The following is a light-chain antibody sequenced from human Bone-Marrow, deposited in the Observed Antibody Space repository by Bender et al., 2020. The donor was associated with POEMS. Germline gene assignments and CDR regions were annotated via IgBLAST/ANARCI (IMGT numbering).Light chain of an antibody. CDR3: SSYASTSTLV. J-gene: IGLJ3*02. CDR2: DVN. CDR1: NSDVGGYNF. V-gene: IGLV2-14*03. Sequence: QSVLTQPPSVSGAPGQRVTISCTGTNSDVGGYNFVSWYQQHPGKAPKLVIYDVNSRPSGVSNRFSGSKSGNTASLTISGIQADDEAHYYCSSYASTSTLVFGGGTKLTVL.